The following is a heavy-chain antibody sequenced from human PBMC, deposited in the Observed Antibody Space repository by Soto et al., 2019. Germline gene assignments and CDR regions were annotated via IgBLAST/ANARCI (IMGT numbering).Heavy chain of an antibody. CDR3: ANPNWNDVGYYFDY. V-gene: IGHV3-23*01. D-gene: IGHD1-1*01. CDR2: ISGSGGST. Sequence: EVQLLESGGGLVQPGGSLRLSCAASGFTFSSYAMSWVRQAPGKGLEWVSAISGSGGSTYYADSVKGRFTISRDKSKNTLYLQMNSLRAEDTAVYYCANPNWNDVGYYFDYWGQGTLVTVSS. J-gene: IGHJ4*02. CDR1: GFTFSSYA.